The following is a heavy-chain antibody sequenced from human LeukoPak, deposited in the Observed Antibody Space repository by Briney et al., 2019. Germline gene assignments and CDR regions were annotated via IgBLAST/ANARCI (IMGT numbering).Heavy chain of an antibody. V-gene: IGHV5-51*01. CDR1: GYSLTSYW. Sequence: GESLKISCKGSGYSLTSYWIVWVRQMPGKGLEWMGIIYPGDSDTRYSPSFQGQVTISADKSISTAYLQWSSLKASDTAMYYCASPVHNYYYGMDVWGQGTTVTVSS. CDR3: ASPVHNYYYGMDV. J-gene: IGHJ6*02. CDR2: IYPGDSDT. D-gene: IGHD6-6*01.